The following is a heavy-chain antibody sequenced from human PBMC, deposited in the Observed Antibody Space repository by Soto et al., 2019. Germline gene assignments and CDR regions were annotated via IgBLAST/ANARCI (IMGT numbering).Heavy chain of an antibody. CDR2: ISDYNGNT. CDR1: GYTFTSYG. CDR3: ARDHGRSGWFRESYGMDV. V-gene: IGHV1-18*04. D-gene: IGHD6-19*01. J-gene: IGHJ6*02. Sequence: QVQLAQSGAEVKKPGASVKVSCKASGYTFTSYGISWVRQAPGQGLEWMGWISDYNGNTNYAQKFQGRVTMTTDTSTSTAYMELRSLGSDDTAVYYCARDHGRSGWFRESYGMDVWGQGTTVTVSS.